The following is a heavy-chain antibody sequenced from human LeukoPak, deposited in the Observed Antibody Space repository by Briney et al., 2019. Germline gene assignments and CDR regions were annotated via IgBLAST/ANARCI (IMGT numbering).Heavy chain of an antibody. CDR3: ARDRYCSSTSCFFLPDAFDI. Sequence: PGGSLRLSCAASGFTFSSYSMNWVRQAPGKGLEWVSSISSSSSYIYYADSVKGRFTISRDNAKNSLYLQMNSLRAEDTAVYYCARDRYCSSTSCFFLPDAFDIWGQGTMVTVSS. V-gene: IGHV3-21*01. CDR2: ISSSSSYI. J-gene: IGHJ3*02. CDR1: GFTFSSYS. D-gene: IGHD2-2*01.